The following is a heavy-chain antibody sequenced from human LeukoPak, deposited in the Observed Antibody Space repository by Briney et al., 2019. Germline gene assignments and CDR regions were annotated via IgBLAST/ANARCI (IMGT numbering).Heavy chain of an antibody. CDR1: GGSFSGYY. D-gene: IGHD6-13*01. CDR2: INHSGST. CDR3: ARAPRYRITAYYYYYMDV. J-gene: IGHJ6*03. V-gene: IGHV4-34*01. Sequence: SETLSLTCAVYGGSFSGYYWSWIRQPPGKGLEWIGEINHSGSTNYNPSLKSRVTISVDTSKNQFSLKLSSVTAADTAVYYCARAPRYRITAYYYYYMDVWGKGTTVTASS.